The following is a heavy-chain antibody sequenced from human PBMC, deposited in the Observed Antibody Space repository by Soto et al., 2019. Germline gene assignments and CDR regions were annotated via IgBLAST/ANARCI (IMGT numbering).Heavy chain of an antibody. Sequence: LSLTCTVSGGSVSSGSYYWSWIRQPPGKGLEWIGYIYYSGSTNYNPSLKSRVTISVDTSKNQFSLKLSSVTAADTAVYYCARAPVVPAAIPYYYYGMDVWGQGTTVTVSS. CDR3: ARAPVVPAAIPYYYYGMDV. V-gene: IGHV4-61*01. CDR2: IYYSGST. J-gene: IGHJ6*02. D-gene: IGHD2-2*02. CDR1: GGSVSSGSYY.